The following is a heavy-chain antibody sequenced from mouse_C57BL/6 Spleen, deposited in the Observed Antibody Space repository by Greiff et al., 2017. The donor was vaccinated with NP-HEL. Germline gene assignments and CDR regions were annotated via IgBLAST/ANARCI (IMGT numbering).Heavy chain of an antibody. J-gene: IGHJ2*01. CDR2: IYPRSGNT. V-gene: IGHV1-81*01. CDR3: ARSDSSGYGDY. D-gene: IGHD3-2*02. CDR1: GYTFTSYG. Sequence: QVQLKQSGAELARPGASVKLSCKASGYTFTSYGISWVKQRTGQGLEWIGEIYPRSGNTYYNEKFKGKATLTADKSSSTAYMELRSLTSEDSAVYFCARSDSSGYGDYCGQGTTLTVSS.